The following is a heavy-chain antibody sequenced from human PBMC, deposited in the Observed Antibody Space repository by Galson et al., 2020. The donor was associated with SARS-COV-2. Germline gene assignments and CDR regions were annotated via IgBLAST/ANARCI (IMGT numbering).Heavy chain of an antibody. D-gene: IGHD3-10*01. CDR3: ARGGGHYGSGSYYTFDY. CDR2: MNPNSGNT. CDR1: RYTFTSYD. V-gene: IGHV1-8*01. Sequence: ARASVKVSCKASRYTFTSYDINWVRQATGQGLEWMGWMNPNSGNTGYAQKFQGRVTMTRNTSISTAYMELSSLRSEDTAVYYCARGGGHYGSGSYYTFDYWGQGTLVTVSS. J-gene: IGHJ4*02.